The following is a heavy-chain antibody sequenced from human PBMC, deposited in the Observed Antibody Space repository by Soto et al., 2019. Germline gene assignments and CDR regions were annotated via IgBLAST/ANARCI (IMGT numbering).Heavy chain of an antibody. J-gene: IGHJ4*02. V-gene: IGHV3-30-3*01. Sequence: GGSLRLSCAASGFTFSSYAMHWVRQAPGKGLEWVAVISYDGSNKYYADSVKGRFTISRDNSKNTLYLQMNSLRAEDTAVYYCARMYYDILTGYYTSPFDYWGQGTLVTVSS. CDR3: ARMYYDILTGYYTSPFDY. CDR2: ISYDGSNK. D-gene: IGHD3-9*01. CDR1: GFTFSSYA.